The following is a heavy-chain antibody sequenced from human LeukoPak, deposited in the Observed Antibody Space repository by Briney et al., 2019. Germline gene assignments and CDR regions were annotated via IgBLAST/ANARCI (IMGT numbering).Heavy chain of an antibody. V-gene: IGHV1-18*01. CDR3: ASWGGRYCSSTSCYAAGYYYYYYYMDV. CDR2: ISAYNGNT. D-gene: IGHD2-2*01. Sequence: ASVKVSCKASGYTFTSYGISWVRQAPGQGLEWMGWISAYNGNTNYAQKLQGRVTMTTDTSTSTAYMELSSLRSEDTAVYYCASWGGRYCSSTSCYAAGYYYYYYYMDVWGKGTTVTVSS. CDR1: GYTFTSYG. J-gene: IGHJ6*03.